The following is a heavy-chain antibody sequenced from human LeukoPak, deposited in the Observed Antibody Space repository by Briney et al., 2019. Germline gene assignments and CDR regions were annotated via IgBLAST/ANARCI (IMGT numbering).Heavy chain of an antibody. D-gene: IGHD4-17*01. CDR2: IYSDGST. J-gene: IGHJ4*02. V-gene: IGHV3-53*01. CDR1: GFTVSSNY. CDR3: ARRYDYGDHFDY. Sequence: GGSLRLSCAASGFTVSSNYMSWVRQAPGKGLEWVSVIYSDGSTYYADSEEGRFTISRDNSKNTLYLQMNSLRAEDTAVYYCARRYDYGDHFDYWGQGTLVTVSS.